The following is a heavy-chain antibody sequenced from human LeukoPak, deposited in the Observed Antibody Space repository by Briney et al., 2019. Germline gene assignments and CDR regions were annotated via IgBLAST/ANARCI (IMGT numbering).Heavy chain of an antibody. D-gene: IGHD1-26*01. CDR3: ASLRERSYYARGFDY. J-gene: IGHJ4*02. CDR1: Y. V-gene: IGHV4-39*01. Sequence: YMSWIRQTPGKGLEWIGSIYYSGSTFYSPSLKSRVTISVDTSKNQFSLKLSSVTAADTAVYYCASLRERSYYARGFDYWGQGTLVTVSS. CDR2: IYYSGST.